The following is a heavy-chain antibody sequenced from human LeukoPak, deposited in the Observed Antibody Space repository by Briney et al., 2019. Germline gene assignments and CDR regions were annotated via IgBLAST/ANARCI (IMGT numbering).Heavy chain of an antibody. V-gene: IGHV4-59*01. CDR2: IFYSGTT. J-gene: IGHJ4*02. CDR3: ARDWTSGFHSLDY. CDR1: GGSIRTYY. Sequence: SETLSLTCTVSGGSIRTYYWSWIRQPPGKGLEWIGYIFYSGTTNYNPSLKSRVTISVDTSKNQFSLKLTSVTAADTAVYYCARDWTSGFHSLDYWGQGTLVTVSP. D-gene: IGHD3-22*01.